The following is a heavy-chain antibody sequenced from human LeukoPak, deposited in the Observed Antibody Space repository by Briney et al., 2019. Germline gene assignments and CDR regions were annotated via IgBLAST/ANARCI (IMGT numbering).Heavy chain of an antibody. CDR1: GGSISSGSYY. Sequence: PSETLSLTCTVSGGSISSGSYYWGWIRQPPGKGLEWIGSIYYSGSTYYNPSLKSRVTISVDTSKNQFSLKLSSVTAADTAVYYCARDRLGWFDPWGQGTLVTVSS. J-gene: IGHJ5*02. CDR3: ARDRLGWFDP. D-gene: IGHD2-21*01. CDR2: IYYSGST. V-gene: IGHV4-39*07.